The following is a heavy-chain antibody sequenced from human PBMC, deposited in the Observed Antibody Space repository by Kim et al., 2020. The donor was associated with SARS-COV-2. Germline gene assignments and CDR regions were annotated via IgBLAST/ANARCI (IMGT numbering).Heavy chain of an antibody. V-gene: IGHV1-69*13. CDR3: AVGYCSSTSCYTSYYYYGMDV. CDR1: GGTFSSYA. CDR2: IIPIFGTA. D-gene: IGHD2-2*02. J-gene: IGHJ6*02. Sequence: SVKVSCKASGGTFSSYAISWVRQAPGQGLEWMGGIIPIFGTANYAQKFQGRVTITADESTSTAYMELSSLRSEDTAVYYCAVGYCSSTSCYTSYYYYGMDVWGQGTTVTVSS.